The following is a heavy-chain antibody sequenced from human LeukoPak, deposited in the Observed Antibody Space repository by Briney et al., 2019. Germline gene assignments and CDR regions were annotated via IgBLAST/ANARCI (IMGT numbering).Heavy chain of an antibody. D-gene: IGHD3-10*01. CDR2: ISCDGSNK. Sequence: GGSLRLSCAASGFTFTSYAMHWVRQAPGKGLAWVAVISCDGSNKYYADSVKGRFTISRDNSKNTLDMQMNSLRPEDTAVYYCARDPHYYASGSYSLDYWGQGILVTVSS. CDR3: ARDPHYYASGSYSLDY. CDR1: GFTFTSYA. J-gene: IGHJ4*02. V-gene: IGHV3-30-3*01.